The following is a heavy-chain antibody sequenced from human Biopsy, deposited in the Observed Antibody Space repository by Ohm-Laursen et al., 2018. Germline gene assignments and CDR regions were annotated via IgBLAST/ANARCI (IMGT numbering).Heavy chain of an antibody. CDR2: LNPVSGNS. D-gene: IGHD1-7*01. J-gene: IGHJ5*02. CDR3: GRAVRNQLLTDP. Sequence: ASVQVSCQASGSTFTSYDITWVRQASGQGPEWIGWLNPVSGNSNFGQKFRGRVTVTSDTSISTAYMELSGLTSDDTATYYCGRAVRNQLLTDPWGQGTLVTVTS. CDR1: GSTFTSYD. V-gene: IGHV1-8*01.